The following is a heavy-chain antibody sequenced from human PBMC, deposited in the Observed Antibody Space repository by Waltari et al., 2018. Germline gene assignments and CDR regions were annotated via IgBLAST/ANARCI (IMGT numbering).Heavy chain of an antibody. Sequence: EVQLVQSGAEVKKPGESLKISCKGSGYSFTSYWIGWVRQMPGKGLEWMGVIYPVDSDTRDSPSFQGQVTISADKSISTAYLQWSSLKASDTAMYYCARLDDYSSGWCAFDYWGQGTLVTVSS. CDR2: IYPVDSDT. D-gene: IGHD6-19*01. J-gene: IGHJ4*02. CDR3: ARLDDYSSGWCAFDY. V-gene: IGHV5-51*01. CDR1: GYSFTSYW.